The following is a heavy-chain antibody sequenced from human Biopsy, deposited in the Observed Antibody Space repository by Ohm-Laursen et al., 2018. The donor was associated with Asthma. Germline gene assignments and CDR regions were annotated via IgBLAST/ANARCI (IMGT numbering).Heavy chain of an antibody. D-gene: IGHD3-10*01. CDR2: ISVYNGNT. Sequence: ASVKVSCKASGYTFNSAGITWVRQAPGQGLEWMGWISVYNGNTKVAQKLQDRVTMITDTSTSTAYMELRSLRSDDTAVYFCARAVDYSHYYGIDVWGQGITVTVS. V-gene: IGHV1-18*01. J-gene: IGHJ6*02. CDR3: ARAVDYSHYYGIDV. CDR1: GYTFNSAG.